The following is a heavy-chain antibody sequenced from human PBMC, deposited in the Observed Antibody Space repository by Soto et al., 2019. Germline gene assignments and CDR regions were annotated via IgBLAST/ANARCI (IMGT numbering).Heavy chain of an antibody. Sequence: QVQLQESGPGLVKPSETLSLTCTVSGASISSYHWSWIRQPPGKGLEWIGNISNSGSTNYNPSLKSRVTISEDTSKNQFSLELTSVTAADTAVYHCAREIGYCTTTSCHAGPLYYYMDVWGKGTTVTVSS. CDR2: ISNSGST. CDR1: GASISSYH. V-gene: IGHV4-59*01. D-gene: IGHD2-2*01. CDR3: AREIGYCTTTSCHAGPLYYYMDV. J-gene: IGHJ6*03.